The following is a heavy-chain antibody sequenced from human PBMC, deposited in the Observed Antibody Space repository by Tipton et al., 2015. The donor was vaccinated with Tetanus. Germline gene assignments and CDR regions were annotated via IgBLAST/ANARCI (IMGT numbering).Heavy chain of an antibody. V-gene: IGHV3-33*08. CDR1: GFTFSIYS. CDR2: ISATGGSK. D-gene: IGHD1-26*01. Sequence: QVQLVQSGGGVVQPGRSLRLSCAASGFTFSIYSMHWVRQAPGKGLEWVSRISATGGSKFYADSVKGRFTISRDNSKNMFSLQMDSLRADDTALYYCVRDKRLSWELVGIAAFDLWGQGTMVTVSS. J-gene: IGHJ3*01. CDR3: VRDKRLSWELVGIAAFDL.